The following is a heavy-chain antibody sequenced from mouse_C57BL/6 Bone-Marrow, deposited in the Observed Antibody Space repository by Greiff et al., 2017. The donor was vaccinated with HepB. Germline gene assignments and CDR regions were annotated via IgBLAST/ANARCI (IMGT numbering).Heavy chain of an antibody. CDR2: INPNNGGT. Sequence: VQLQQSGPELVKPGASVKISCKASGYTFTDYYMNWVKQSHGKSLEWIGDINPNNGGTSYNQKFKGKATLTVDKSSSTAYIELRSLTSEDSAVYYCAGGAMDYWGQGTSVTVSS. J-gene: IGHJ4*01. V-gene: IGHV1-26*01. CDR1: GYTFTDYY. CDR3: AGGAMDY.